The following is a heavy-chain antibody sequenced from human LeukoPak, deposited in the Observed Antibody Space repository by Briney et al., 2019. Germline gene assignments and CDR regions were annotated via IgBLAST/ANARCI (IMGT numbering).Heavy chain of an antibody. Sequence: GGSLRLSCAASGFTFTTYWMSWVRQAPGKGLEWVAIIKQDGSEKYYVDSVKGRFTISRDNAKNSLYLQLNSLRAEDTAMYYCARIGTYSSSWYFDYWGQGTLVTVSS. D-gene: IGHD6-6*01. V-gene: IGHV3-7*01. CDR3: ARIGTYSSSWYFDY. CDR1: GFTFTTYW. CDR2: IKQDGSEK. J-gene: IGHJ4*02.